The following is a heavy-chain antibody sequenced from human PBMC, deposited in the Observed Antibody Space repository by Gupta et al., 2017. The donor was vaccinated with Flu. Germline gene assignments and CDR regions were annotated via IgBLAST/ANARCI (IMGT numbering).Heavy chain of an antibody. Sequence: TITWVRQAPGQGLEWMGRITPIFNTIDYAQQFQDRVTITADTSTNTAYLELGSLRSDDTAVFYCAKEKGSWSSSFDPWGQGTLVTVSS. CDR3: AKEKGSWSSSFDP. J-gene: IGHJ5*02. V-gene: IGHV1-69*06. CDR1: T. D-gene: IGHD6-13*01. CDR2: ITPIFNTI.